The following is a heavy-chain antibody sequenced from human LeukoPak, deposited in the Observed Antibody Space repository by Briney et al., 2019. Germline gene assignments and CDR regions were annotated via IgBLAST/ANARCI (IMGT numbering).Heavy chain of an antibody. CDR1: GGSISSYY. Sequence: PSETLSLTCTVSGGSISSYYWSWIRQPPGKGLEWIGYIYYSGSTNYNPSLKSRVTISVDTSKNQFSLKLSSVTAADTAVYYCAREVGATPDYWGQGTLVTVSS. D-gene: IGHD1-26*01. CDR3: AREVGATPDY. CDR2: IYYSGST. J-gene: IGHJ4*02. V-gene: IGHV4-59*12.